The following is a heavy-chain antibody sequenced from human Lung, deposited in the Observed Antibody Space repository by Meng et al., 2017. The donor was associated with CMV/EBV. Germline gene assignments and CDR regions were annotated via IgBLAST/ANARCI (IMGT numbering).Heavy chain of an antibody. CDR1: GGSITTYS. J-gene: IGHJ4*02. Sequence: SETLSLTCTVSGGSITTYSWSWIRQPPGKRLEWIGYIYYSVSTNYNPSLKSRVTISVDTSKNQFSLKLSSVTAADAAVYYCARGNWNYDDWGQGTLVTVSS. CDR3: ARGNWNYDD. CDR2: IYYSVST. D-gene: IGHD1-7*01. V-gene: IGHV4-59*01.